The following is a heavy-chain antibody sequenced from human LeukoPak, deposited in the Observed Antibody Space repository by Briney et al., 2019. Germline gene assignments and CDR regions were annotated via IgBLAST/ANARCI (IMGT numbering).Heavy chain of an antibody. J-gene: IGHJ4*02. V-gene: IGHV3-23*01. D-gene: IGHD2-21*02. CDR1: GYTFTSYG. CDR2: ISGSGGST. CDR3: AKDPLFGRVTAIPVVGY. Sequence: SCKASGYTFTSYGISWVRQAPGKGLEWVSAISGSGGSTYYADSVKGRFTISRDNSKNTLYLQMNSLRAEDTAVYYCAKDPLFGRVTAIPVVGYWGQGTLVTVSS.